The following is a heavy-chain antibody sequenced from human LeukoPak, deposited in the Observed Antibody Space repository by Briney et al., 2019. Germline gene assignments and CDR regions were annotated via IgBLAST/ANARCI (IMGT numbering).Heavy chain of an antibody. V-gene: IGHV4-4*02. D-gene: IGHD4-17*01. CDR2: IYHSGST. J-gene: IGHJ3*02. Sequence: PSETLSLTCAVSGGSISSSNWWGWVRQPPGKGLEWIGEIYHSGSTNYNPSLKSRVTISVDKSKNQFSLKLSSVTAADTAVYYCARDGSPATVTTVGTDAFDIWGQGTMVTVSS. CDR1: GGSISSSNW. CDR3: ARDGSPATVTTVGTDAFDI.